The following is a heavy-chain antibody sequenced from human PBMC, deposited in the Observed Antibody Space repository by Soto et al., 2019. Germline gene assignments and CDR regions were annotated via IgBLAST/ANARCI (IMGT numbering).Heavy chain of an antibody. D-gene: IGHD3-10*01. J-gene: IGHJ6*02. Sequence: PGESLKISCKGSGYSFTSYWISWVRQMPGKGLEWMGRIDPSDSYTNYSPSFQGHVTISADKSISTAYLQWSSLKASDTAMYYCATLYDRGAGYYYYGMDVWGQGTTVTVSS. CDR3: ATLYDRGAGYYYYGMDV. CDR2: IDPSDSYT. CDR1: GYSFTSYW. V-gene: IGHV5-10-1*01.